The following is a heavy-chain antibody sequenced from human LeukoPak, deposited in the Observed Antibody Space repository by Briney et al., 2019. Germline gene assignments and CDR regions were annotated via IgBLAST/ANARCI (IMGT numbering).Heavy chain of an antibody. V-gene: IGHV3-30*18. CDR3: AKERDYYVSRSCDY. CDR2: ISYEGKSG. Sequence: GGSLRLSCAASGFSFSSYGMHWVRQAPGKGLEWVAVISYEGKSGYYADSVKGRFTISRDNSQNTLYLQMNSLRAEDTALYYCAKERDYYVSRSCDYWGQGTQVTVSS. D-gene: IGHD3-10*01. CDR1: GFSFSSYG. J-gene: IGHJ4*02.